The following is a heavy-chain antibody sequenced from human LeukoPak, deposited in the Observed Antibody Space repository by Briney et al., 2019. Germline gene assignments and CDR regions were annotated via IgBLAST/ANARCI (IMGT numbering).Heavy chain of an antibody. CDR3: ARDRRLMVRRFLECLFLDV. CDR2: ISYDGSNK. CDR1: GFTFSSYG. J-gene: IGHJ6*04. Sequence: GGSLRLSCAASGFTFSSYGMHWVRQAPGKGLEWVAVISYDGSNKYYADSVKGRFTISRDNSKNTLYLQMNSLRAEDTAVYFCARDRRLMVRRFLECLFLDVWGKGTTVTVSS. D-gene: IGHD3-3*01. V-gene: IGHV3-30*03.